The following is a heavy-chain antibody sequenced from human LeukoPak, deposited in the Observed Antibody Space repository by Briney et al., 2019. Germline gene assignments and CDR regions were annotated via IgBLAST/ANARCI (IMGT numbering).Heavy chain of an antibody. D-gene: IGHD5-12*01. CDR1: GFTFSSYA. CDR3: ARDGWGDRRGYSGYDWDY. J-gene: IGHJ4*02. V-gene: IGHV3-23*01. Sequence: PGGSLRLSCAASGFTFSSYAMSWVRQAPGKGLEWVSAISGSGGSTYYADSVKGRFTISRDNSKNTLYLQMNSLRAEDTAVYYCARDGWGDRRGYSGYDWDYWGQGTLVTVSS. CDR2: ISGSGGST.